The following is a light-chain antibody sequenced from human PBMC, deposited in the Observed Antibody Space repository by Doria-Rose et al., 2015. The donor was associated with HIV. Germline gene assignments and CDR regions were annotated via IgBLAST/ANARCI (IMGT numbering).Light chain of an antibody. V-gene: IGLV1-40*01. CDR3: QSYDSRLSVYV. CDR2: GNT. J-gene: IGLJ1*01. CDR1: SSNIGAGFD. Sequence: QSVLTQPPSVSGAPGQRVAISCTGSSSNIGAGFDVNWYQQFPGTAPKPLIHGNTNRPSGVPDRFSGSKSGTSASLAISGLRAEDGADYYCQSYDSRLSVYVFGTGTKVTVL.